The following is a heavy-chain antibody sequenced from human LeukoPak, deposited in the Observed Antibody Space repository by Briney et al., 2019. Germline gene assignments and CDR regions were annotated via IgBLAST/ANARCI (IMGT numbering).Heavy chain of an antibody. J-gene: IGHJ3*02. CDR1: GFTFSTYA. V-gene: IGHV3-23*01. CDR2: ISDSGGST. CDR3: ARDRDSGSYYGAFDI. Sequence: GGSLRLSCAASGFTFSTYAMSWVRQAPGKGLEWVSGISDSGGSTYYADSVKGRFTISRDNSKNTLYLQMGSLRAEDMAVYYCARDRDSGSYYGAFDIWGQGTMVTVSS. D-gene: IGHD1-26*01.